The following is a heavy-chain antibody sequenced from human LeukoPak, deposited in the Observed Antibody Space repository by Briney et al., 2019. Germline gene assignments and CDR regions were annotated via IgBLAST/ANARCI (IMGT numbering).Heavy chain of an antibody. D-gene: IGHD2-21*01. CDR1: GGSFSGYY. Sequence: KPSETLSLTCAVYGGSFSGYYWSWIRQPPGEGLEWIGEINHSGSTNYNPPLKSRVTISVDTSKNQFSLKLSSVTAADTAVYYCARDCDWFDPWGQGTLVTVSS. J-gene: IGHJ5*02. CDR3: ARDCDWFDP. CDR2: INHSGST. V-gene: IGHV4-34*01.